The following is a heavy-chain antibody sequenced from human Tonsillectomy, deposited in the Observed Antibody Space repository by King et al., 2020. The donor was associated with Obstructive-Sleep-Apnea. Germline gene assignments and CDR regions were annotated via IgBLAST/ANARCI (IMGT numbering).Heavy chain of an antibody. J-gene: IGHJ4*02. CDR2: IYYSGST. CDR1: GDSISSYY. V-gene: IGHV4-59*08. D-gene: IGHD4-17*01. Sequence: QLQESGPGLVKPSETLSLTCTVSGDSISSYYWSWIRQPPGKGLEWIGYIYYSGSTNYNPSLKSRVTISVDTSKNQFSLKLSSVTAADTAVYYCARHESLTVTYDCWGQGTLVTVSS. CDR3: ARHESLTVTYDC.